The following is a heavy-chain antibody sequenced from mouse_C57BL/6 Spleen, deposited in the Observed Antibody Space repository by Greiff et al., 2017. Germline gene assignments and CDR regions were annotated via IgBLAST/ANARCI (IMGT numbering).Heavy chain of an antibody. CDR1: GYTFTSYW. J-gene: IGHJ2*01. Sequence: QVQLQQPGTELVKPGASVKLSCKASGYTFTSYWMHWVKQRPGQGLEWIGNINPSNGGTNYNEKFKSKATLTVDKSSSTAYMQLSSLTSEYSAVYYCARATVVATEDYFDYWGQGTTLTVSS. CDR2: INPSNGGT. CDR3: ARATVVATEDYFDY. D-gene: IGHD1-1*01. V-gene: IGHV1-53*01.